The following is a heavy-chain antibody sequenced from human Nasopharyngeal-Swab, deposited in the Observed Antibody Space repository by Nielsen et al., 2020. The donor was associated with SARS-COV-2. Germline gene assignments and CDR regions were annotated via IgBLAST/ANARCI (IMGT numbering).Heavy chain of an antibody. CDR3: AREGSRSGRYGDS. CDR2: IYPGDSDT. J-gene: IGHJ5*01. D-gene: IGHD6-19*01. Sequence: KVSCKGSGYSFTSYWIGWVRQMPGKGLEWMGIIYPGDSDTRYSPSFQGQVTISADKSISTAYLQWSSLKASDTAMYYCAREGSRSGRYGDSWGQGTLVTVSS. V-gene: IGHV5-51*01. CDR1: GYSFTSYW.